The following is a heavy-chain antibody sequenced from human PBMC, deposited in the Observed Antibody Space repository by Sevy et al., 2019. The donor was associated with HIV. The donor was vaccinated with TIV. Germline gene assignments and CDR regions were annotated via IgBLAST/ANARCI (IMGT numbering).Heavy chain of an antibody. Sequence: GGSLRLSCAASGFTFSSYAMSWVRQAPGKGLEWVSSISGSGSFTYYADSVKGHFTISRDNSKNTLYLQMTSLRAEDTAVYYCAKEGQGEYYDSSGSFYYWGQGTLVTVSS. V-gene: IGHV3-23*01. J-gene: IGHJ4*02. D-gene: IGHD3-22*01. CDR3: AKEGQGEYYDSSGSFYY. CDR1: GFTFSSYA. CDR2: ISGSGSFT.